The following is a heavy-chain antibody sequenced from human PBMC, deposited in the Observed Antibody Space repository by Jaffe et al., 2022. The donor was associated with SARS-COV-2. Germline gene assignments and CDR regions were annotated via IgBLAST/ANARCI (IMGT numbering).Heavy chain of an antibody. CDR2: INHSGST. D-gene: IGHD5-18*01. J-gene: IGHJ4*02. CDR3: ARGGGIQLWLSD. CDR1: GGSFSGYY. V-gene: IGHV4-34*01. Sequence: QVQLQQWGAGLLKPSETLSLTCAVYGGSFSGYYWSWIRQPPGKGLEWIGEINHSGSTNYNPSLKSRVTISVDTSKNQFSLKLSSVTAADTAVYYCARGGGIQLWLSDWGQGTLVTVSS.